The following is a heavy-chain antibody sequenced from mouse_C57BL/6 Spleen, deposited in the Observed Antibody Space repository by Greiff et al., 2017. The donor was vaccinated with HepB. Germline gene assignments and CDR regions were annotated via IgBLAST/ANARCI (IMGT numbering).Heavy chain of an antibody. D-gene: IGHD1-1*01. CDR3: ARANYCISYHFDY. Sequence: DVLLVESGGGLVKPGGSLKLSCAASGFTFSSYAMSWVRQTPEKRLEWVATISDGGSYTYYPDNVKGRFTITRDNAKNNLYLQMSHLKSEDTAMYYCARANYCISYHFDYWGQGTTLTVSS. J-gene: IGHJ2*01. CDR2: ISDGGSYT. CDR1: GFTFSSYA. V-gene: IGHV5-4*01.